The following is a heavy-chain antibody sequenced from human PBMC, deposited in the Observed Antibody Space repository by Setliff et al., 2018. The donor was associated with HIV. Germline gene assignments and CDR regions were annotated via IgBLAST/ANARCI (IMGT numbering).Heavy chain of an antibody. CDR2: TIPMSDIP. CDR1: GGTFSNSV. D-gene: IGHD3-22*01. V-gene: IGHV1-69*10. Sequence: SVKVSCKASGGTFSNSVISWVRQAPGQRPEWMGGTIPMSDIPNYAQNFQGRVTITADHSTTTTYMELSSLSSEDTAVYYCVRVGPWYYGRSGYLASWDYWGQGTQVTVSS. CDR3: VRVGPWYYGRSGYLASWDY. J-gene: IGHJ4*02.